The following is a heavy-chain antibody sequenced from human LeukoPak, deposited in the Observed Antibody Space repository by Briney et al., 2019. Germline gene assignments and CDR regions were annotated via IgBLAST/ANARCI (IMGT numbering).Heavy chain of an antibody. CDR2: ISGSGGST. J-gene: IGHJ6*02. CDR1: GFTFSSYA. V-gene: IGHV3-23*01. D-gene: IGHD2-15*01. Sequence: GSLRLSCAASGFTFSSYAMSWVRQAPGKGLEWVSAISGSGGSTYYADSVKGRFTISRDNSKNTLYLQMNSLRAEDTAVYYCANCRVDYYYYGMDVWGQGTTVTVSS. CDR3: ANCRVDYYYYGMDV.